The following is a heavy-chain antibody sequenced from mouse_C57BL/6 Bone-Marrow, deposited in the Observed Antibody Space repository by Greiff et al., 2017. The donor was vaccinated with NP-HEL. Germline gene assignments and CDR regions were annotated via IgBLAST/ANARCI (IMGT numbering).Heavy chain of an antibody. CDR3: ARDGGSYAMDY. Sequence: EVQRVESGPGMVKPSQSLSLTCTVTGYSITSGYDWHWIRHFPGNKLEWMGYISYSGSTNYNPSLKSRISITHDTSKNHFFLKLNSVTTEDTATYYCARDGGSYAMDYWGQGTSVTVSS. CDR2: ISYSGST. J-gene: IGHJ4*01. CDR1: GYSITSGYD. V-gene: IGHV3-1*01.